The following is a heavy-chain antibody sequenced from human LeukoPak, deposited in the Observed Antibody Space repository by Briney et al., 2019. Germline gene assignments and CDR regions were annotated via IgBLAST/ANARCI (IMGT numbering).Heavy chain of an antibody. CDR2: ISYDGSNK. CDR3: AKVDTILTGYFDY. CDR1: GFTFSSYG. Sequence: PGGSLRLSCAASGFTFSSYGMHWVRQAPGKGLEWVAVISYDGSNKYYADSVKGRFTISRDNSKNTLYLQMNSLRAEDTAVYYCAKVDTILTGYFDYWGQGTLVTVSS. V-gene: IGHV3-30*18. J-gene: IGHJ4*02. D-gene: IGHD5-12*01.